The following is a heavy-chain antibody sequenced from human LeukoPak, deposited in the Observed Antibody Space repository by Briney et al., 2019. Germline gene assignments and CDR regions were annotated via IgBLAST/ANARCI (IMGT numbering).Heavy chain of an antibody. CDR3: AREPTPQAAYCSGGSCYSDSFSEYFQH. V-gene: IGHV3-30-3*01. J-gene: IGHJ1*01. CDR1: GFTFSSYA. CDR2: ISYDGSNK. D-gene: IGHD2-15*01. Sequence: GRSLRLSCAASGFTFSSYAMHWVRQAPGKGLEWVAVISYDGSNKYYADSVKGRFTISRDNSKNTLYLQMNSLRAEDTAVYYCAREPTPQAAYCSGGSCYSDSFSEYFQHWGQGTLVTVSS.